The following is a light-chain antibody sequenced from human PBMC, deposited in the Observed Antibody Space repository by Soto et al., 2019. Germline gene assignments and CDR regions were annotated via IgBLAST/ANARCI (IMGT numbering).Light chain of an antibody. J-gene: IGKJ2*01. Sequence: EIVMTQSPDTLSLSPGETATLACRASQTVSISLAWYQHKPGQSPRLLIYGASSRATGVPGRFSGRGSGTAFALTISSLQPEDFAVYYCQQYDDWSPSYTFGQGTKLEI. CDR3: QQYDDWSPSYT. V-gene: IGKV3-15*01. CDR1: QTVSIS. CDR2: GAS.